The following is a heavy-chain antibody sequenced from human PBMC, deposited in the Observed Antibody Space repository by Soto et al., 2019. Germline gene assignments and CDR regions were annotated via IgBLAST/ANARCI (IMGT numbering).Heavy chain of an antibody. CDR1: GFSFHDYT. V-gene: IGHV3-43*01. J-gene: IGHJ4*02. CDR2: ISWDGGNT. CDR3: AKDTRSYCSSASCYTGHFDY. Sequence: EVQLVESGGVVVQPGGSLRLSCAASGFSFHDYTMHWVRQPPGKGLEWVSLISWDGGNTYYADSVKGRFTISRDNNKKSLYLQMNSLRTEDTALYYCAKDTRSYCSSASCYTGHFDYWGQGTLVTVSS. D-gene: IGHD2-2*02.